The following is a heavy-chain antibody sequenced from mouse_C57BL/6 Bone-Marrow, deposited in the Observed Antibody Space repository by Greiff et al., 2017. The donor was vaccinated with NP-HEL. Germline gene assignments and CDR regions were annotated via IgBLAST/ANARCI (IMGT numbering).Heavy chain of an antibody. CDR1: GFTFSSYA. Sequence: EVKVVESGGGLVKPGGSLKLSCAASGFTFSSYAMSWVRQTPEKRLEWVATIIDGGSYTYYPDNVKGRFTISRDNAKNNLYLQMSQLKSEDAAMYYCARDGYGSSAYWGQGTLVTVSA. D-gene: IGHD1-1*01. CDR2: IIDGGSYT. J-gene: IGHJ3*01. V-gene: IGHV5-4*01. CDR3: ARDGYGSSAY.